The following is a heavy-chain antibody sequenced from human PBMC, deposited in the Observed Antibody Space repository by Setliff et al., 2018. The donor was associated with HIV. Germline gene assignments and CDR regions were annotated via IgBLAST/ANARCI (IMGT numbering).Heavy chain of an antibody. V-gene: IGHV4-61*02. J-gene: IGHJ4*02. CDR3: VRDDYGYNGKGFDY. Sequence: PSETLSLTCTVSGGSISSDNYYWSWIRQPAGKGLEWIGRMYTSGSTNYNPSLKSRVTISVDTSKRQFSLKLSSVTAADTAVYYCVRDDYGYNGKGFDYWGPGTLVTVSS. D-gene: IGHD4-17*01. CDR2: MYTSGST. CDR1: GGSISSDNYY.